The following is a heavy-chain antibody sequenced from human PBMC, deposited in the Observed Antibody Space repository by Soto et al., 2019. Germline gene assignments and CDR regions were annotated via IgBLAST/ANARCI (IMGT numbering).Heavy chain of an antibody. V-gene: IGHV1-2*02. D-gene: IGHD6-6*01. CDR2: INPNSGGT. Sequence: QVQLVQSGAEVKKPGASVKVSCKASGYTFTGNYMHWVRQAPGQGLEWMGWINPNSGGTDYAQKFQGRVTVTRYTSISTAYMDLSRLRSDDTAVYYCARDGDSSSPFDIWGQGTMVTVSS. CDR3: ARDGDSSSPFDI. CDR1: GYTFTGNY. J-gene: IGHJ3*02.